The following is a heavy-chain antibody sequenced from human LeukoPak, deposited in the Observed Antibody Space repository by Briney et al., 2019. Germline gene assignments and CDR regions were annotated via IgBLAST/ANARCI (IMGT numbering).Heavy chain of an antibody. Sequence: ASVKVSCKVSGYTFTDYYMHWVQQAPGKGLEWMGLVDPEDGETIYAEKFQGRVTITADTSTDTAYMELSSLRSEDTAVYYCATELHDGGRVNWFDPWGQGTLVTVSS. J-gene: IGHJ5*02. CDR3: ATELHDGGRVNWFDP. D-gene: IGHD1-1*01. V-gene: IGHV1-69-2*01. CDR1: GYTFTDYY. CDR2: VDPEDGET.